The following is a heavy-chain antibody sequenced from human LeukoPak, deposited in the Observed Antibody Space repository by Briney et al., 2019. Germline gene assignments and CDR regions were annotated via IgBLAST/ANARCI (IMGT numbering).Heavy chain of an antibody. Sequence: GGSLRLSCAASGFTFSSYGMHWVRQAPGKGLEWVAFIRYDGSNKYYADSVKGRFTISRDNAKNSLYLQMNSLRAEDTAVYYCARDMGGGMGGSSWPNPYDYWGQGTLVTVSS. CDR2: IRYDGSNK. V-gene: IGHV3-30*02. D-gene: IGHD6-13*01. CDR3: ARDMGGGMGGSSWPNPYDY. J-gene: IGHJ4*02. CDR1: GFTFSSYG.